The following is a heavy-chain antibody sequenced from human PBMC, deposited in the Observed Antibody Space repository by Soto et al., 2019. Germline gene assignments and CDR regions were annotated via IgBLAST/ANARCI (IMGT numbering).Heavy chain of an antibody. CDR3: ARLSHYYGSGKYNWFDP. CDR2: TYYRSKWYN. V-gene: IGHV6-1*01. D-gene: IGHD3-10*01. J-gene: IGHJ5*02. Sequence: PSQTLSLTCAISGDSVSSNSAAWNWIRQSPSRGLEWLGRTYYRSKWYNDYAVSVKSRITINPDTSKNQFSLQLNSVTPEDTAVYYCARLSHYYGSGKYNWFDPWGQGTLVTVSS. CDR1: GDSVSSNSAA.